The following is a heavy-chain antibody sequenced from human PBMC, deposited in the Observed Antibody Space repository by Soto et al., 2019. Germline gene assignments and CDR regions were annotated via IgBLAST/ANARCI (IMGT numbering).Heavy chain of an antibody. V-gene: IGHV3-23*01. Sequence: EVQLLESGGGLVPPGGSLRLSCAASGFTFSSYAMSWVRQAPGEGLEWLAGITFRGDNIYYADSVKGRFTLSRDNSRNRLDLQMNSLKVEDTALYYCAKLGTMGVFDNWGQGTLLTVSS. CDR1: GFTFSSYA. CDR3: AKLGTMGVFDN. D-gene: IGHD1-1*01. J-gene: IGHJ4*02. CDR2: ITFRGDNI.